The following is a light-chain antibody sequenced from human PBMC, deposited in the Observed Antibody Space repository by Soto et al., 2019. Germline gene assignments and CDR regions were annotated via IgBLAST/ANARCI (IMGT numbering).Light chain of an antibody. CDR3: MQTLQSPVT. CDR1: QSLLYSNGYNY. CDR2: LGS. V-gene: IGKV2-28*01. J-gene: IGKJ1*01. Sequence: DIVMTQSPLSLPVTPGEPASISCRSSQSLLYSNGYNYLDWYLQKPGQSPQILISLGSNRASGVPDRLRGSGSGTDFTLKISRVEAEDVGVYYCMQTLQSPVTFGQGTKVEIK.